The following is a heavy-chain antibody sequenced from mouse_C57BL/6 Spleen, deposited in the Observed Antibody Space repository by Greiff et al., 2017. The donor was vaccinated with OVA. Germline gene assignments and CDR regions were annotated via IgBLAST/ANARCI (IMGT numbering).Heavy chain of an antibody. J-gene: IGHJ1*03. D-gene: IGHD1-1*01. CDR2: IHPNSGST. Sequence: LQQPGAELVKPGASVKLSCKASGYTFTSYWMHWVKQRPGQGLEWIGMIHPNSGSTNYNEKFKSKATLTVDKSSSTAYMQLSSLTSEDAAVYYCANSVVGYFDVWGTGTTVTVSS. CDR1: GYTFTSYW. CDR3: ANSVVGYFDV. V-gene: IGHV1-64*01.